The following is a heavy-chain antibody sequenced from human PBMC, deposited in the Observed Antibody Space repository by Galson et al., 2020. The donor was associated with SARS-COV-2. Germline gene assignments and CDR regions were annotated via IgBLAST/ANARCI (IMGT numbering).Heavy chain of an antibody. V-gene: IGHV2-70*11. CDR3: ARIDSSGCRGNY. CDR2: IDWDDDE. J-gene: IGHJ4*02. CDR1: GFSLTTSGMC. Sequence: ESGPTLVKPTQTLTLTCTFSGFSLTTSGMCVGWIHQPPGKALEWLARIDWDDDEYYSASLKTRLTISKDTSKNQVVLTMTNMDPVDTATYYCARIDSSGCRGNYWGQGTLVTVSS. D-gene: IGHD6-19*01.